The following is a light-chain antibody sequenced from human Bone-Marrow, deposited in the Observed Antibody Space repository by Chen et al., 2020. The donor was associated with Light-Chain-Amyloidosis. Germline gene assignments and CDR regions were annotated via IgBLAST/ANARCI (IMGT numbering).Light chain of an antibody. J-gene: IGKJ4*01. CDR1: QTISSNY. Sequence: EIVWTQSPGTLSLSPGEGANLSCRASQTISSNYLTWDQQKFGQAPRLLIYGSSIRATGIPDRFTGSGSGTDFTLTINRLEPEDFAMYYCQQYGTSPLTFGGGTKVEIK. CDR2: GSS. CDR3: QQYGTSPLT. V-gene: IGKV3-20*01.